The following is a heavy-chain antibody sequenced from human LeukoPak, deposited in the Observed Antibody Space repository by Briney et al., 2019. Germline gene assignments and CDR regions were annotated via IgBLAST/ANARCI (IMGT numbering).Heavy chain of an antibody. J-gene: IGHJ5*02. D-gene: IGHD2-2*01. CDR2: INHSGST. V-gene: IGHV4-34*01. Sequence: SETLSLTCAVYGGSFSGYYWSWIRQPPGKGLEWIGEINHSGSTNYIPSLKSRVTISVDTSKNQFSLKLSSVTAADTAVYYCARGRKVPANWFDPWGQGTLVTVSS. CDR1: GGSFSGYY. CDR3: ARGRKVPANWFDP.